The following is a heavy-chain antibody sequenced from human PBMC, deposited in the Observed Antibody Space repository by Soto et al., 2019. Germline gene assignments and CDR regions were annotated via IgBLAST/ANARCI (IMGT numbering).Heavy chain of an antibody. V-gene: IGHV3-30*01. CDR1: GFSLKSYA. J-gene: IGHJ5*02. D-gene: IGHD6-13*01. CDR2: ISIDGTRK. Sequence: QAQLVESGGGVVQPGRSLRLSCVASGFSLKSYAIHWVRQAPGKGLQWVAVISIDGTRKYYADSVKGRFTVSRDNSKNAQYQQMYGLTIEDTAIYYCVRDFGSSDLYPWGQGALCSVS. CDR3: VRDFGSSDLYP.